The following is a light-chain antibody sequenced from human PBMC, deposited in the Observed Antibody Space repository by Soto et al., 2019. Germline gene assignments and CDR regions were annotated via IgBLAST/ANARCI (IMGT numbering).Light chain of an antibody. CDR1: RSISDW. Sequence: DIQMTQSPSTLSPSVGDRVTITCRASRSISDWVAWYQQKPGKAPKLLIFDASSLKSGVPSRFSGSGSGTEFTLTISSLHPDDVATYYCQQYSSYPYTFGQGTKLEIK. V-gene: IGKV1-5*01. CDR2: DAS. CDR3: QQYSSYPYT. J-gene: IGKJ2*01.